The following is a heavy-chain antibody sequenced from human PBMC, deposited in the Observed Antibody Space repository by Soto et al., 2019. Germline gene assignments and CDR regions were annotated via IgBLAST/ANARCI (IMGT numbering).Heavy chain of an antibody. J-gene: IGHJ5*02. Sequence: ASVKVSCKASGYTFTSYGISWVRQAPGQGLEWMGWISACNGNTNYAQKLQGRVTMTTDTSTSTAYMELRSLRSDDTAVYYCAAYDSSGYNWFDPWGQGTLVTVSS. V-gene: IGHV1-18*04. CDR2: ISACNGNT. CDR1: GYTFTSYG. CDR3: AAYDSSGYNWFDP. D-gene: IGHD3-22*01.